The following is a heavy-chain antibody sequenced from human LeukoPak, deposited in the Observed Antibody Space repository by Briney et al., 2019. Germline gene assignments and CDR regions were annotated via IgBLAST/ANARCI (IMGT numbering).Heavy chain of an antibody. CDR3: ARASGSYDY. Sequence: QPGRSLILSCAASGFPFSTYGMHWVRQAPGKGLEWVAVIWYDGGTKYYADSVKGRFTISRDNSKNTLYLQMNSLRPEDTAVYYCARASGSYDYWGQGTLVTVSS. CDR2: IWYDGGTK. D-gene: IGHD1-26*01. V-gene: IGHV3-33*01. CDR1: GFPFSTYG. J-gene: IGHJ4*02.